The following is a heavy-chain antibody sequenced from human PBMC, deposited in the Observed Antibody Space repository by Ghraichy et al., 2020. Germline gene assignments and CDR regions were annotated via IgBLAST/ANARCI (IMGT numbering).Heavy chain of an antibody. CDR2: IKQDGSEK. V-gene: IGHV3-7*03. Sequence: GGSLRLSCAASGFTFSSYWMSWVRQAPGKGLEWVANIKQDGSEKYYVDSVKGRFTISRDNAKNSLYLQMNSLRAEDTAVYYCARIYSSSWYGGPRTFDYWGQGTLVTVSS. CDR3: ARIYSSSWYGGPRTFDY. D-gene: IGHD6-13*01. J-gene: IGHJ4*02. CDR1: GFTFSSYW.